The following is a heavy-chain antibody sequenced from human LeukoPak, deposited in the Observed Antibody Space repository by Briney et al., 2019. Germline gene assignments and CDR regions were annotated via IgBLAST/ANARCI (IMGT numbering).Heavy chain of an antibody. V-gene: IGHV4-59*01. CDR2: IYYSGST. CDR1: GGSISSYY. J-gene: IGHJ6*03. CDR3: ARGSLYYYYYYMDV. D-gene: IGHD3-16*02. Sequence: PSETLSLTCTVSGGSISSYYWSWIRQPPGRGLEWIGYIYYSGSTNYNPSLKSRVTISVDTSKNQFSLKLSSVTAADTAVYYCARGSLYYYYYYMDVWGKGTTVTVSS.